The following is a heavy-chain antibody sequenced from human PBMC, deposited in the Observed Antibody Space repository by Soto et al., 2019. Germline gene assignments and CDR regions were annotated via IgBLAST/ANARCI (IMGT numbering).Heavy chain of an antibody. CDR2: INSDGSST. J-gene: IGHJ4*02. CDR1: GFTFRSYW. D-gene: IGHD6-6*01. Sequence: EVQLVESGGGLVQPGGSLRLSCAASGFTFRSYWMQWVRQAPGKGLVWVSWINSDGSSTSYADSVKGRFTISRDNANNTLYLQMNSLRAEDTAVYSCASGGSSLNFDSWGQGTLVTVSS. CDR3: ASGGSSLNFDS. V-gene: IGHV3-74*01.